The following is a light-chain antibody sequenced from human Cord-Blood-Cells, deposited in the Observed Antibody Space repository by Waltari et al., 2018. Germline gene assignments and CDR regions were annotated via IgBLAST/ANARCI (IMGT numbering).Light chain of an antibody. V-gene: IGLV3-19*01. J-gene: IGLJ1*01. CDR2: GKN. CDR1: SLRSYY. Sequence: SSELTQDPAVSVALGQTVRITCRGDSLRSYYASWYQKKPGKAPVLVIYGKNNRPSGIPDRFSGSSSGNTASLTITGAQAEDEADYYCNSRDSSGNHYVFGTGTKVTVL. CDR3: NSRDSSGNHYV.